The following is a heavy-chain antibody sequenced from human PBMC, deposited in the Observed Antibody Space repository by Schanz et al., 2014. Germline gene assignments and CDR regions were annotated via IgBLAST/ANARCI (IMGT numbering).Heavy chain of an antibody. CDR2: IYYSGST. CDR3: ARGRVVPAAPEFDY. V-gene: IGHV4-59*01. D-gene: IGHD2-2*01. CDR1: SASIRTYY. Sequence: QVQLQESGPGLVKPSETLSLTCTVSSASIRTYYWSWIRQPPGKGLEWIGYIYYSGSTTYNPSLKVRVTISVDTSKKQFSLNLSSVTAADTAVYYCARGRVVPAAPEFDYWGQGILVTVSS. J-gene: IGHJ4*02.